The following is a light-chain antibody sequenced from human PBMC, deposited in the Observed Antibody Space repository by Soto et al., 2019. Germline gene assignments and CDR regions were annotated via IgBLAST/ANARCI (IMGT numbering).Light chain of an antibody. J-gene: IGKJ4*01. CDR2: DAS. CDR3: MQANSSPRT. CDR1: QSISSW. Sequence: DIQMTQSPSTLSASVGDRVTITCRASQSISSWLAWYQQKPGKAHKLLIYDASSLESGVPSRFSGSGSGTEFTLTIRSLQPQDFATDFCMQANSSPRTVGGGTKVDIK. V-gene: IGKV1-5*01.